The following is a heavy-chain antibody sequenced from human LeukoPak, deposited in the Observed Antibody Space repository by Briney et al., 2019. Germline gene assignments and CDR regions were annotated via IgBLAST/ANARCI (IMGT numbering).Heavy chain of an antibody. CDR1: GGSFSDYC. Sequence: PSETLSLTCVVYGGSFSDYCWSWTRQPPGKGLEWIGEINHSGSTNFNPSLKSRVTLSVDASKNQFSLTLSSVTAADTALYFCARGSFYYASGNYFTYNPRLDYWGQGTLVTVSS. D-gene: IGHD3-10*01. CDR2: INHSGST. J-gene: IGHJ4*02. V-gene: IGHV4-34*01. CDR3: ARGSFYYASGNYFTYNPRLDY.